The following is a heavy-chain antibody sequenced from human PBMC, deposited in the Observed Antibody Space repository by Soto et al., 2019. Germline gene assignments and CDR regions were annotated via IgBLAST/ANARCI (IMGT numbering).Heavy chain of an antibody. Sequence: PGGSLRLSCAASGFTFRSYAMSWVRQAPGKGLEWVSAISSSSSYIYYADSVKGRFTISVDTSKNQFSLKLSSVTAADTAVYYCASGYSTSPGYFDYWGQGTLVTVSS. J-gene: IGHJ4*02. CDR2: ISSSSSYI. V-gene: IGHV3-21*01. CDR1: GFTFRSYA. D-gene: IGHD6-13*01. CDR3: ASGYSTSPGYFDY.